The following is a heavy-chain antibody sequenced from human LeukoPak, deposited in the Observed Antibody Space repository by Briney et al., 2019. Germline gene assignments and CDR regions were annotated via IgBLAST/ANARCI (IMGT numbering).Heavy chain of an antibody. CDR2: IYTSGTT. D-gene: IGHD1-26*01. J-gene: IGHJ4*02. CDR3: ARTSGSYYPFDF. CDR1: GGSISNYY. V-gene: IGHV4-4*07. Sequence: SETLSLTCTVSGGSISNYYWTWLRQPAGKGLEWIGRIYTSGTTNYSPSLKSRVTMSVDTSKNQFSLKLSSVTAADTAVYYCARTSGSYYPFDFWGQGTLVTVSS.